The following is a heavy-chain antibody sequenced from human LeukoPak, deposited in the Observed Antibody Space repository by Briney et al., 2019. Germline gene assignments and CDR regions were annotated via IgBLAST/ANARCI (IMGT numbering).Heavy chain of an antibody. CDR1: GGSFSGYY. Sequence: PSETLSLTCAVYGGSFSGYYWSWIRQPPGKGLEWIGDINHSGSTNYNPFLKSRVTISVDTSKNQFSLKLSSVTAADTAVYYCARDVGEVTGTHFDFWGQGTLVTVSS. CDR3: ARDVGEVTGTHFDF. D-gene: IGHD6-19*01. CDR2: INHSGST. V-gene: IGHV4-34*01. J-gene: IGHJ4*02.